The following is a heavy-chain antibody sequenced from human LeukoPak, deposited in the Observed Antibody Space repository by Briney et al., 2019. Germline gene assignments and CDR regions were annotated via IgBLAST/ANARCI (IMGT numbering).Heavy chain of an antibody. CDR1: GGSISSSNW. Sequence: KPSETLSLTCAVSGGSISSSNWWSWVRQPPGKGLEWIGEIYHSGSTNYNPSLKSRVTISVDKSKNQFSLKLSSVTAADTAVYYCARARITIFGVVIRGTFDYWGQGTLVTVSS. CDR3: ARARITIFGVVIRGTFDY. V-gene: IGHV4-4*02. CDR2: IYHSGST. D-gene: IGHD3-3*01. J-gene: IGHJ4*02.